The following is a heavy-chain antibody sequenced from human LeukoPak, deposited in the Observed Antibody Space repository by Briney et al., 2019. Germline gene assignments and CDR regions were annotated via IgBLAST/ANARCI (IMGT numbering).Heavy chain of an antibody. D-gene: IGHD6-19*01. J-gene: IGHJ4*02. CDR1: GYTLTELS. Sequence: GGSVKVSCKVSGYTLTELSMHWVRQPPAKGLEWMGGFDPEDGETIYAQKFQGRVTMTEDTSTDTAYMELSSLRSEDTAVYYCATGSSGWYLDYWGQGTLVTVSS. CDR3: ATGSSGWYLDY. CDR2: FDPEDGET. V-gene: IGHV1-24*01.